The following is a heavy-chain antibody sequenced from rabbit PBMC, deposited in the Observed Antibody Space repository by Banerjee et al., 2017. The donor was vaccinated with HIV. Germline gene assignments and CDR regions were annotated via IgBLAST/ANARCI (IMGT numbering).Heavy chain of an antibody. J-gene: IGHJ3*01. D-gene: IGHD4-1*01. Sequence: QEQLEESGGGLVQPEGSLTLTCTASGFSFSNKYVMCWVRQAPGKGLELIACIYSSNGDKWYASWVNGRFTISRSTSLNTVDLKMTSLTVADTATYFCARDLAGVIGWNFGLWGQGTLVTVS. CDR1: GFSFSNKYV. CDR2: IYSSNGDK. V-gene: IGHV1S43*01. CDR3: ARDLAGVIGWNFGL.